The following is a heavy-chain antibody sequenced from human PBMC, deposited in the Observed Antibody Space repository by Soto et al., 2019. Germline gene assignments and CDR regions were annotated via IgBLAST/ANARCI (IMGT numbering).Heavy chain of an antibody. CDR3: ARGGGYDSFDY. D-gene: IGHD5-12*01. V-gene: IGHV4-30-2*06. CDR1: GASISYGGFS. CDR2: ISHLEST. J-gene: IGHJ4*02. Sequence: SETLSLTCTVSGASISYGGFSWSWIRQSPGKGLEWIGYISHLESTYFHPSFKSRLTMSIDRTRNQFSLKLSSVTAADMAVYYCARGGGYDSFDYWGQGVLVTVSS.